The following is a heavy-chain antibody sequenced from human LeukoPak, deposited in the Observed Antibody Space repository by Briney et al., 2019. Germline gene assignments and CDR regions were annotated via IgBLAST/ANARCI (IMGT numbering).Heavy chain of an antibody. J-gene: IGHJ5*02. CDR3: ARGRGLDP. V-gene: IGHV4-39*07. Sequence: KASETLSLTCTVSGGSISGSSYYWGWIRQPPGKGLEWIGSIYYSGSTYYNPSLKSRVTISVDTSKNQFSLKLSSVTAADTAVYYCARGRGLDPWGQGTLVTVSS. CDR1: GGSISGSSYY. CDR2: IYYSGST.